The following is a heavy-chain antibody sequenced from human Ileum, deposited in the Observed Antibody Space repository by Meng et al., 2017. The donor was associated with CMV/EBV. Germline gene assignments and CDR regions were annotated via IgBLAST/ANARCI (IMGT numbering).Heavy chain of an antibody. CDR2: IYYSGST. CDR1: GGSISSSSYY. Sequence: SETLSLTCTVSGGSISSSSYYWGWIRQPPGKGLEWIGSIYYSGSTYYNPSLKSRVTISVDTSKNQFSLQLSSVTAADTAVYYCARQRGDIVVVPAAYFDYWGQGTLVTVSS. J-gene: IGHJ4*02. V-gene: IGHV4-39*01. D-gene: IGHD2-2*01. CDR3: ARQRGDIVVVPAAYFDY.